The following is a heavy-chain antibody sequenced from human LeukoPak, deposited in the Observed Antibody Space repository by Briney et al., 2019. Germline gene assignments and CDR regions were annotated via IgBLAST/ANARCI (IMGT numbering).Heavy chain of an antibody. CDR3: ARSTVDTVMFDY. V-gene: IGHV3-73*01. CDR1: GFTFSGSA. D-gene: IGHD5-18*01. J-gene: IGHJ4*02. Sequence: GGSLKLSCAASGFTFSGSAMHWVRQASGKGLEWVGRIRSKANTYATEYAESVKGRFTISRDDSKNTAYLQMNSLKTEDTAVYYCARSTVDTVMFDYWGQGTLVTVSS. CDR2: IRSKANTYAT.